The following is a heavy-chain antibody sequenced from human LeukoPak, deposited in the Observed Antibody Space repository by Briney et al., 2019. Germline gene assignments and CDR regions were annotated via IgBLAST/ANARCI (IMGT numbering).Heavy chain of an antibody. CDR3: TRDRGGSYVDYYYYMDV. V-gene: IGHV3-49*04. Sequence: GGSLRLSCTASGFTFGDYAMSWVRQAPGKGLEWVGFIRSKAYGGTTEYAASVKGRFTNSRDDSKSIANLQMNSLKTEDTAVYYCTRDRGGSYVDYYYYMDVWGKGTTVTVSS. CDR2: IRSKAYGGTT. D-gene: IGHD1-26*01. J-gene: IGHJ6*03. CDR1: GFTFGDYA.